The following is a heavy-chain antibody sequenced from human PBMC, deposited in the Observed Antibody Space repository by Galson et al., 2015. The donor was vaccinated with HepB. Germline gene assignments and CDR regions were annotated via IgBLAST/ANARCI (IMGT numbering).Heavy chain of an antibody. J-gene: IGHJ3*02. CDR1: GFTFSSYA. D-gene: IGHD3-10*01. V-gene: IGHV3-30-3*01. CDR2: ISYDGSNK. Sequence: SLRLSCAASGFTFSSYAMHWVRQAPGKGLEWVAVISYDGSNKYYADSVKGRFTISRDNSKNTLYLQMNSLRAEDTAVYYCARARLLWFGDGADNDAFDIWGQGTMVTVSS. CDR3: ARARLLWFGDGADNDAFDI.